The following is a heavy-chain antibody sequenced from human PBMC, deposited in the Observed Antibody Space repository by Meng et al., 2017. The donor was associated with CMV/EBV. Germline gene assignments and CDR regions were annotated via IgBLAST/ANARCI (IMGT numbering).Heavy chain of an antibody. CDR2: IYTSGST. J-gene: IGHJ4*02. CDR3: ARSWTAYYFDY. Sequence: SLTCTVSGGSISSYYWSGIRQPAGQGLEWIGRIYTSGSTNYNPSLKSRVTMSVDTSKNQFSLKLSSVTAADTAVYYCARSWTAYYFDYWGQGTLVTVSS. CDR1: GGSISSYY. V-gene: IGHV4-4*07. D-gene: IGHD1-1*01.